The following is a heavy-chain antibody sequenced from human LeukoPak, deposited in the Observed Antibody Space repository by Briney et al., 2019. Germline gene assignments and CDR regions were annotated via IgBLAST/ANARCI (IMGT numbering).Heavy chain of an antibody. V-gene: IGHV3-72*01. CDR1: GFTFSDHF. D-gene: IGHD1-26*01. Sequence: GGSLRLSCAASGFTFSDHFLDWVRQAPGKGLEWVGRTRNKANSYITEYAASVKGSFTISRDDSKNSLYLQMSSLKTDDTAMSYCASIRGTFGYWGQGTLVTVSS. CDR2: TRNKANSYIT. CDR3: ASIRGTFGY. J-gene: IGHJ4*02.